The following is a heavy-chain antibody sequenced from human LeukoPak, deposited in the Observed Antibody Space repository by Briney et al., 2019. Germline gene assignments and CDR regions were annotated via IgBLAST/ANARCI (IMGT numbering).Heavy chain of an antibody. V-gene: IGHV3-30*18. CDR3: AKVTWSRVTTGFLDY. CDR1: GFTFSSYA. CDR2: ISYDGSNK. D-gene: IGHD4-17*01. J-gene: IGHJ4*02. Sequence: GGSLRLSCAASGFTFSSYAIHWVRQAPGKGLEWVAVISYDGSNKSYADSVKGRFTISRDNSKNTLYLQMNSLRAEDTAVYYCAKVTWSRVTTGFLDYWGQGTLVTVSS.